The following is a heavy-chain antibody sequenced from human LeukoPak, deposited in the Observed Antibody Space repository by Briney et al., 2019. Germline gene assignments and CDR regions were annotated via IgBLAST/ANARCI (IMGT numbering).Heavy chain of an antibody. J-gene: IGHJ6*02. CDR2: INHSGST. Sequence: TSETLSLTCAVYGGSFSGYYWSWIRQPPGKGLEWIGEINHSGSTNYNPSLKSRVTIPVDTSKNQFSLKLSSVTAADTAVYYCARRESYHYCGMDVWGQGTTVTVSS. CDR3: ARRESYHYCGMDV. V-gene: IGHV4-34*01. D-gene: IGHD5-24*01. CDR1: GGSFSGYY.